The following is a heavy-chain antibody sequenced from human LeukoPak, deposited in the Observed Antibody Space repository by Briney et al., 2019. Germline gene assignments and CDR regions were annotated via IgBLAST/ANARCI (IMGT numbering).Heavy chain of an antibody. CDR2: IYSGGST. J-gene: IGHJ4*02. V-gene: IGHV3-66*02. CDR1: GFTVSSNY. D-gene: IGHD3-22*01. CDR3: ARDRQHYYDSSGYYTGIYFDY. Sequence: GGSLRLSCAASGFTVSSNYMSWVRQAPGKGLEWVSVIYSGGSTYYADSVKGRFTISRDNSKNTLYLQMNSLRAEDTAVYYCARDRQHYYDSSGYYTGIYFDYWGQGALVTVSS.